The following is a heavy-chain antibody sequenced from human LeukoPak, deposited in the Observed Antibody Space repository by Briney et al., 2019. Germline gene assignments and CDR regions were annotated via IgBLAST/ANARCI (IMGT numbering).Heavy chain of an antibody. CDR2: IHYDGSDT. Sequence: PGGSLRLSCAASGFTFSSCGMHWVRQAPGKGLEWVAFIHYDGSDTYYADSVKGRFTVSRDNSKNTLYLQMNSLRAEDTAVYYCAKVTCDGACGSIDYWGQGTLVTVSS. V-gene: IGHV3-30*02. CDR3: AKVTCDGACGSIDY. D-gene: IGHD3-16*01. CDR1: GFTFSSCG. J-gene: IGHJ4*02.